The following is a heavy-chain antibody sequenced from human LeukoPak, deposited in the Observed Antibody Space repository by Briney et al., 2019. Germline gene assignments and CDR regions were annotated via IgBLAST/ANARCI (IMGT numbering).Heavy chain of an antibody. V-gene: IGHV4-59*01. J-gene: IGHJ6*03. CDR2: IYYSGST. CDR3: AGRPPRGYSYGYYYYYYMDV. CDR1: GGSISSYY. Sequence: SETLSLTCTVSGGSISSYYWSWVRQPPGKGLEWIGYIYYSGSTNYNPSLKSRVTISVDTSKNQFSLKLSSVTAADTAVYYCAGRPPRGYSYGYYYYYYMDVWGKGTTVTVSS. D-gene: IGHD5-18*01.